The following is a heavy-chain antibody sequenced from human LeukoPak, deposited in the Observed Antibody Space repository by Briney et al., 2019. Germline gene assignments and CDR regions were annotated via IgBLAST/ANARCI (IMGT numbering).Heavy chain of an antibody. D-gene: IGHD3-10*01. J-gene: IGHJ4*01. CDR2: LSSGGST. CDR3: AKISGGGALGNFDS. Sequence: PGGSLRLSCAASGFTLRSYVMSWVSQAPGKGLEWVSTLSSGGSTYYADSVKGRFTISSDNSKNTLYLQMDSLRAEDTAVYYCAKISGGGALGNFDSWGHGALVTVSS. CDR1: GFTLRSYV. V-gene: IGHV3-23*01.